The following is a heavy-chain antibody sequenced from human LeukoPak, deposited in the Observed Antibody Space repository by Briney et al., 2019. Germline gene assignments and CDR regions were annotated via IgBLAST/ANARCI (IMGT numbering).Heavy chain of an antibody. J-gene: IGHJ4*02. CDR1: GFTFSSYS. CDR3: ARDSRDMVATFYFDY. V-gene: IGHV3-48*01. CDR2: ISSTSNTI. D-gene: IGHD5-12*01. Sequence: GGSLRLSCAASGFTFSSYSMNWVRQAPGKGLECVSFISSTSNTIYYADSVKGRFTISRDNSKNTLYLQMNSLRAEDTAVYYCARDSRDMVATFYFDYWGQGTLVTVSS.